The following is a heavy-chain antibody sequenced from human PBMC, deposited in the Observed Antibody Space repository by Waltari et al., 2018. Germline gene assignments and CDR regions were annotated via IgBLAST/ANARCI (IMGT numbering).Heavy chain of an antibody. CDR1: GFPFSDYW. CDR3: ARDRGYCGGDCYKNLDS. J-gene: IGHJ4*02. Sequence: EVQLVESGGGLVQPGGSLRLSCAAFGFPFSDYWMTWVRQAPGNGLEWVANIKKDGGEKYYVDSVKGRFTVSRDNAKNSLYLQMSSLRAEDTAVYYCARDRGYCGGDCYKNLDSWGQGTLVAVSS. D-gene: IGHD2-21*01. CDR2: IKKDGGEK. V-gene: IGHV3-7*01.